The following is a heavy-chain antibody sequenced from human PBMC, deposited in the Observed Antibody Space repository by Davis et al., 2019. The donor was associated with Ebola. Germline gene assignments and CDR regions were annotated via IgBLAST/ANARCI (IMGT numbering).Heavy chain of an antibody. CDR2: IYSGGST. CDR3: ARPYSGSYQFDY. V-gene: IGHV3-66*01. CDR1: GFTFSSYW. Sequence: GESLKISCAASGFTFSSYWMSWVRQAPGKGLEWVSVIYSGGSTYYADSVKGRFTISRDNSKNTLYLQMNSLRAEDTAVYYCARPYSGSYQFDYWGQGTLVTVSS. D-gene: IGHD1-26*01. J-gene: IGHJ4*02.